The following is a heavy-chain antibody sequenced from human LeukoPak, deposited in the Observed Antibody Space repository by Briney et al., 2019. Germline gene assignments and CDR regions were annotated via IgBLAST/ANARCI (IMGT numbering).Heavy chain of an antibody. J-gene: IGHJ4*02. V-gene: IGHV3-23*01. CDR3: AKTYYYDSSGYYYFDY. D-gene: IGHD3-22*01. CDR1: GFTFSSYA. Sequence: GGSLRLSCAASGFTFSSYAMSWVRQAPGKGLEWVSAISGSGGSTYYADSVKGRFIISRDNSKNTLYLQMNSLRAEDTAVYYCAKTYYYDSSGYYYFDYWGQGTLVTVSS. CDR2: ISGSGGST.